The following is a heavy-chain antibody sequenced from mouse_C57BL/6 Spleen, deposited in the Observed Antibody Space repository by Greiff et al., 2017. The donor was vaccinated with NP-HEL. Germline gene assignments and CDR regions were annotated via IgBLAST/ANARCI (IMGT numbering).Heavy chain of an antibody. D-gene: IGHD3-3*01. J-gene: IGHJ3*01. Sequence: EVKLEESGGGLVQPGGSMKLSCVASGFTFSNYWMNWVRQSPEKGLEWVAQIRLKSDNYATHYAESVKGRFTISRDDSKSSVYLQMNNLRAEDTVIYYCTGAGPWFAYWGQGTLVTVSA. V-gene: IGHV6-3*01. CDR1: GFTFSNYW. CDR2: IRLKSDNYAT. CDR3: TGAGPWFAY.